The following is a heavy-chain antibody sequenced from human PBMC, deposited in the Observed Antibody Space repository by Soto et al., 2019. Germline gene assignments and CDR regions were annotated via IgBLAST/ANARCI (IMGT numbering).Heavy chain of an antibody. D-gene: IGHD6-13*01. Sequence: SETLSLTCTVSGAPMNSYHWSWIRQPAGKGLEWIGHIHSSGSTNYNPSLKSRVTMSVDTSKNQFSLRLMSLTAADTAVYYCARDQGVAAAGITWFDPWGQGSLVTVSS. CDR3: ARDQGVAAAGITWFDP. CDR2: IHSSGST. J-gene: IGHJ5*02. CDR1: GAPMNSYH. V-gene: IGHV4-4*07.